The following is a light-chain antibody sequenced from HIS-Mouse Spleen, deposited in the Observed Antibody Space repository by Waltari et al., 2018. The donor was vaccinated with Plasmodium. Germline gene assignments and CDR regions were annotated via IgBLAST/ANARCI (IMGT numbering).Light chain of an antibody. J-gene: IGLJ3*02. CDR2: EDS. Sequence: SYELTPPPSVSVSPGQPARITCSGDALPNTYAYWYQQKSGQAPVLVIYEDSKRPSGIPERFSGSSSGTMATLTISGAQVEDEADYYCYSTDSSGNHRVFGGGTKLTVL. V-gene: IGLV3-10*01. CDR3: YSTDSSGNHRV. CDR1: ALPNTY.